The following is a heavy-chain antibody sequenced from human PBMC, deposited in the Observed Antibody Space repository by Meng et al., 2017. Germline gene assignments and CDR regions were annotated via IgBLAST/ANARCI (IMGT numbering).Heavy chain of an antibody. J-gene: IGHJ4*02. D-gene: IGHD5-12*01. CDR2: ISSSGSTI. Sequence: GESLKISCAASGFTFSSYWMSWVRQAPGKGLEWVSYISSSGSTIYYADSVKGRFTISRDNAKNSLYLQMNSLRAEDTAVYYCARGYSGYDYSWLWDYWGQGTLVTVSS. CDR3: ARGYSGYDYSWLWDY. V-gene: IGHV3-48*04. CDR1: GFTFSSYW.